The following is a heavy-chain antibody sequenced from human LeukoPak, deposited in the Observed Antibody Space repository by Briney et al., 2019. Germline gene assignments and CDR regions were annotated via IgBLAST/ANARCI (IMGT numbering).Heavy chain of an antibody. V-gene: IGHV6-1*01. J-gene: IGHJ4*02. CDR1: GDSVSSNSAA. CDR3: AREGAYYDGSGYLYLFDY. CDR2: TYYRSKWYN. D-gene: IGHD3-22*01. Sequence: SQTLSLTCAISGDSVSSNSAAWNWIRQSPSRGLEWLGRTYYRSKWYNDYAVSEKSRITINPDTSNNRFSLQLNSVTPEDTAVYYCAREGAYYDGSGYLYLFDYWGQGTLVTVSS.